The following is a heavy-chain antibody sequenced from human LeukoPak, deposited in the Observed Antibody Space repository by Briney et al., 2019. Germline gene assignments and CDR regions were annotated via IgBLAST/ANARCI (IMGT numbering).Heavy chain of an antibody. D-gene: IGHD5-18*01. CDR3: ARDRIQLWSPHYYYYIDV. V-gene: IGHV3-7*01. Sequence: GGSLRLSCAASGFTFNNYWMSWVRQAPGKGLEWVANIKEDGSEKYYVDSVKGRFTISRDNAKNSLYLQMNSLRAEDTAVYYCARDRIQLWSPHYYYYIDVWGKGTTVTVSS. J-gene: IGHJ6*03. CDR1: GFTFNNYW. CDR2: IKEDGSEK.